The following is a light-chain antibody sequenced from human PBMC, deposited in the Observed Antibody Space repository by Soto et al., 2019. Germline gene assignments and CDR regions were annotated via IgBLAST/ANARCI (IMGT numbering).Light chain of an antibody. CDR1: NIGTKS. Sequence: SYELTQPPSVSVAPGKTASITCGENNIGTKSVHWYQQRPGQAPVMVIYNDSDRPSGIPERFSGSNSGNTATLTISRVEAGDEADYYCQVWDSRNDHVVFGGGTKLTV. CDR3: QVWDSRNDHVV. V-gene: IGLV3-21*04. J-gene: IGLJ2*01. CDR2: NDS.